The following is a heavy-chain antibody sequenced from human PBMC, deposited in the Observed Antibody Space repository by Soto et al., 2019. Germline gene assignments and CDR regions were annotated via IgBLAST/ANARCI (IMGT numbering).Heavy chain of an antibody. CDR2: ISSSSSTI. J-gene: IGHJ5*02. CDR1: GFTFIGYS. Sequence: EVQLVESGGGLVQPGGSLRLSCAASGFTFIGYSLNWVRQAPGRGLEWVSYISSSSSTIYYADSVKGRFTISRDNAKNSLYLQMNSLRAEDTALYYCARGAYLNWFDPWGQGTLVTVSS. CDR3: ARGAYLNWFDP. V-gene: IGHV3-48*01.